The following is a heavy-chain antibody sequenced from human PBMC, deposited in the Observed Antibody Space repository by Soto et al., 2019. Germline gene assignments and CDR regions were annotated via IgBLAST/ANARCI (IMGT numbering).Heavy chain of an antibody. CDR1: GFSFSAFS. CDR3: AREGGRHCSPTRCYNAFDI. V-gene: IGHV3-48*02. CDR2: ISSTGNTI. D-gene: IGHD2-2*02. Sequence: PGGSLRLSCASSGFSFSAFSMNWVRQAPGKGLEWVSYISSTGNTIYYADSVKGRFTISRDNAQNTLYLQMNSLSDADTAVYYCAREGGRHCSPTRCYNAFDIWGQGTMVTVSS. J-gene: IGHJ3*02.